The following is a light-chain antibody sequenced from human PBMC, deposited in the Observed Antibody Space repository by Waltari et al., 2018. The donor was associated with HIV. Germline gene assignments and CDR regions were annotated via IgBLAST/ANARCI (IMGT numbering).Light chain of an antibody. CDR3: MQALQTPRT. Sequence: DIVMTQSPLSLPVNPGEPASISCRSSQSLLHSNGYNYFDWYLQKPGQSPQLLIYLGSNRASGVPDRFSGSGSGTDFTLKISRVEAEDVGVYYCMQALQTPRTFGQGTKVEIK. J-gene: IGKJ1*01. CDR1: QSLLHSNGYNY. CDR2: LGS. V-gene: IGKV2-28*01.